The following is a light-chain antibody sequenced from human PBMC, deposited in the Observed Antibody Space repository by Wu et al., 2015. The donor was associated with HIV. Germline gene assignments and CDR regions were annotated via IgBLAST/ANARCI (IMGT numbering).Light chain of an antibody. V-gene: IGKV3-20*01. CDR2: GAS. CDR1: QSVSSSY. J-gene: IGKJ1*01. Sequence: EIVLTQSPGTLSLSPGERATLSCRASQSVSSSYLAWYQQKPGQAPRLLIYGASSRATGIPDRFSGSGSGTDFTLTISRLEPEDFAVYYCQQYGXSPWTFGQGTKVEIK. CDR3: QQYGXSPWT.